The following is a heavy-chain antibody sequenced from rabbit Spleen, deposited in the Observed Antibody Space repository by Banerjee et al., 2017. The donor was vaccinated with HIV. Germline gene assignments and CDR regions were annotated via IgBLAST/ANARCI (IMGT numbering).Heavy chain of an antibody. J-gene: IGHJ6*01. Sequence: QEQLEESGGGLVKPGGSLTLTCTASGFSFTDKDVMCWVRQAPGKGLEWIGCINTITGKTVYATWAKGRFTISRASSTTVFLQMTSLTAADTATYFCARDAASSFSSYGMDLLGQGTLVTVS. D-gene: IGHD8-1*01. CDR1: GFSFTDKDV. CDR2: INTITGKT. CDR3: ARDAASSFSSYGMDL. V-gene: IGHV1S45*01.